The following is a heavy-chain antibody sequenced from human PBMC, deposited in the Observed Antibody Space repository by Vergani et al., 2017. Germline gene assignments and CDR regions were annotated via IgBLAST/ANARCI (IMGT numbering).Heavy chain of an antibody. CDR1: GFTFSGSA. Sequence: EVQLVESGGGLVQPGGSLKLSCAASGFTFSGSAMHWVRQASGKGLEWVGRIRSKANSYATAYAASVKGRFTISRDDSKNTAYLQMNSLKTEDTAVYYCTHPYYYDSSGYYPDLFDYWGQGTLVTVSS. D-gene: IGHD3-22*01. CDR3: THPYYYDSSGYYPDLFDY. CDR2: IRSKANSYAT. J-gene: IGHJ4*02. V-gene: IGHV3-73*02.